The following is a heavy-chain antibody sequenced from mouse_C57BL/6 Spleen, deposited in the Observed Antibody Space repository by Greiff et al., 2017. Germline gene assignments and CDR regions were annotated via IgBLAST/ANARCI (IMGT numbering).Heavy chain of an antibody. CDR1: GYTFTSYW. D-gene: IGHD4-1*01. Sequence: QVQLQQSGAELVRPGSSVKLSCKASGYTFTSYWMHWVKQRPIQGLEWIGNIDPSDSETHYNQKFKDKATLTVDKSSSTAYMPLSSLTSEDSAVYYCAINRDDYAMDYWGQGTSVTVSS. J-gene: IGHJ4*01. CDR2: IDPSDSET. V-gene: IGHV1-52*01. CDR3: AINRDDYAMDY.